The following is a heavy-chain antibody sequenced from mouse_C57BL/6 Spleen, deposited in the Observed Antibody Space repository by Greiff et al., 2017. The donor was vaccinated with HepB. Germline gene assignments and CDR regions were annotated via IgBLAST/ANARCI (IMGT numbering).Heavy chain of an antibody. CDR2: IYPRSGNT. J-gene: IGHJ4*01. V-gene: IGHV1-81*01. D-gene: IGHD2-4*01. Sequence: VQLQQSGAELARPGASVKLSCKASGYTFTSYGISWVKQRTGQGLEWIGEIYPRSGNTYYNEKFKGKATLTADKSSSTAYMELRSLTSEDSAVYFCARIHDYGDYAMDYWGQGTSVTVSS. CDR1: GYTFTSYG. CDR3: ARIHDYGDYAMDY.